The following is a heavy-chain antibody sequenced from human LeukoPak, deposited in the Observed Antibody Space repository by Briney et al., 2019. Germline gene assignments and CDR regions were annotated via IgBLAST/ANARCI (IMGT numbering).Heavy chain of an antibody. CDR1: GGSLSRHH. J-gene: IGHJ5*02. V-gene: IGHV4-59*11. Sequence: SETLSLTCTVSGGSLSRHHWGWIRQPPGKGLKWIGDIDNSGSTDYIPSLKGRFTISVDFYYNQFSLKLTSVTAADTAVYYCARVVYDICGGYFDPWGQGTLVIVSS. D-gene: IGHD3-9*01. CDR2: IDNSGST. CDR3: ARVVYDICGGYFDP.